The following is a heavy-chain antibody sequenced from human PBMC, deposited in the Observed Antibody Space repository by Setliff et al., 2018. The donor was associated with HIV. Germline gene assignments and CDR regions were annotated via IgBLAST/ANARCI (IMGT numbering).Heavy chain of an antibody. V-gene: IGHV1-8*02. J-gene: IGHJ5*02. CDR2: MNPNSGNT. D-gene: IGHD3-10*01. Sequence: ASVKVSCKASGYTFTSYDINWVRQATGQGLEWMGWMNPNSGNTGYAQKFQGRVTMTRKISISTAYMELSSLRSEDTAVYYCARDRSSYYGSGSYTWFDPWGQGTLVTVSS. CDR1: GYTFTSYD. CDR3: ARDRSSYYGSGSYTWFDP.